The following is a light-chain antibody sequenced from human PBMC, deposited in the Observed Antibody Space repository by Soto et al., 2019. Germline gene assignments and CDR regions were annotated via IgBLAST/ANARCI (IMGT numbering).Light chain of an antibody. J-gene: IGLJ1*01. Sequence: QSVLTQPRSVSGSPGQSVTISCTGTSSDIGGFNYVSWYQQHPGKAPKLVIYDVTKRPSGVPDRFSGSKSGNTASLTISGLHAEDEADYYCCSFAGTNSFAFATGTKLTVL. CDR2: DVT. V-gene: IGLV2-11*01. CDR1: SSDIGGFNY. CDR3: CSFAGTNSFA.